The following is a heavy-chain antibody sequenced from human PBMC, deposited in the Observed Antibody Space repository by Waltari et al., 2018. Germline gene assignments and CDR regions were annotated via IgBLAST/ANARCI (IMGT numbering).Heavy chain of an antibody. D-gene: IGHD1-1*01. J-gene: IGHJ3*02. CDR3: ARGTMRTWPYAFDI. Sequence: QAQLQQSGPGLVTPSQTLSLTCAISGDSVSSNTAAWIWIRQSPSIGLEWLGRTYYRSKWYNEYVVSVKSRITVNPDTSKNQFSLQLNSVIPDDTAVYYCARGTMRTWPYAFDIWGQGTTVTVSS. CDR2: TYYRSKWYN. CDR1: GDSVSSNTAA. V-gene: IGHV6-1*01.